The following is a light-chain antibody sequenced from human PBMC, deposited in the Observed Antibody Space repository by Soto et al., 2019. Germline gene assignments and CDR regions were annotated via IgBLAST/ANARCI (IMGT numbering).Light chain of an antibody. Sequence: DIQMTQSPSSLSPSVGDRVTITCRASRSISDWLAWYQQKPGKAPELLIFDASNLKSGVSSRFSGSGSGTEFTLTISRLQPDAVETYYCLQYSSHSWTFGQGTKVDIK. V-gene: IGKV1-5*01. CDR1: RSISDW. CDR2: DAS. J-gene: IGKJ1*01. CDR3: LQYSSHSWT.